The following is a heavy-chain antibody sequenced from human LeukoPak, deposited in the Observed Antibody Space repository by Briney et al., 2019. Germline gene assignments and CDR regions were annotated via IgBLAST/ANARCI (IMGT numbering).Heavy chain of an antibody. CDR1: GYTFTGYY. J-gene: IGHJ4*02. CDR3: ARGNSGSYHFDY. D-gene: IGHD1-26*01. Sequence: ASVRVSCKASGYTFTGYYMHWVRQAPGQGLEWMGWINPNSGNTGYAQKFQGRVTITRNTSISTAYMELSSLRSEDTAVYYCARGNSGSYHFDYWSQGTLVTVSS. V-gene: IGHV1-8*03. CDR2: INPNSGNT.